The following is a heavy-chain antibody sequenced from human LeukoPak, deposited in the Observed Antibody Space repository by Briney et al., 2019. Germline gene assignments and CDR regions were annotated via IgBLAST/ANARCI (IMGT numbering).Heavy chain of an antibody. Sequence: GASVKLSCKVSGYTLTELSMHWVRQAPGKGLEWMGGFDTEDGETIYAQKFQGRVTMTEDTSTDTAYMELSSLRSEDTAVYYCATVLGNYYDSSGSPFDYWGQGTLVTVSS. D-gene: IGHD3-22*01. J-gene: IGHJ4*02. CDR2: FDTEDGET. V-gene: IGHV1-24*01. CDR1: GYTLTELS. CDR3: ATVLGNYYDSSGSPFDY.